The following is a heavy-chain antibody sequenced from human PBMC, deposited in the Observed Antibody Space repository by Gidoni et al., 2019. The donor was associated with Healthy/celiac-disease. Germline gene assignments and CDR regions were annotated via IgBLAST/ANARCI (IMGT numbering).Heavy chain of an antibody. Sequence: EVQLVESGGGLVQPGGSLRLSCAASGFTVSSNYMSWVRQAPGKGLEWVSVIYSGGSTYYADSVKGRFTISRDNSKNTLYLQMNSLRAEDTAVYYCARVPMTGYYHDAFDIWGQGTMVTVSS. CDR2: IYSGGST. J-gene: IGHJ3*02. CDR1: GFTVSSNY. CDR3: ARVPMTGYYHDAFDI. V-gene: IGHV3-66*01. D-gene: IGHD3-9*01.